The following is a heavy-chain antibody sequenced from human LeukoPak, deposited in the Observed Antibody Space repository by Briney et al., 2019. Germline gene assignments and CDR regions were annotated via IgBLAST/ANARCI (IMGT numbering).Heavy chain of an antibody. J-gene: IGHJ6*03. V-gene: IGHV1-8*01. Sequence: ASVKVSCKASGYTFTSYDINWVRQATGQGLEWMGWMNPNSGNTGYAQKFQGRVTMTRNTSISTAYMELSSLRSEDTAVYYCARAPPAGPKIAAAQDYYYYYMDVWGKGTTVTVSS. CDR2: MNPNSGNT. CDR1: GYTFTSYD. D-gene: IGHD6-13*01. CDR3: ARAPPAGPKIAAAQDYYYYYMDV.